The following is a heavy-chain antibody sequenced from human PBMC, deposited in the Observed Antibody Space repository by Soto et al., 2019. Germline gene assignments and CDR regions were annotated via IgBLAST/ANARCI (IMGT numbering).Heavy chain of an antibody. V-gene: IGHV1-46*01. D-gene: IGHD2-21*02. CDR3: ARTYCAADCPRRDFDY. CDR1: GYILSSYN. Sequence: QVQLVQSGAEVKEPGASVKVSCKASGYILSSYNMHWVRQAPGQGLEWMGIINPSGGRTGYAQKFQDRFTMTRDTSTNTVYMELSSLRSDDTAVYYCARTYCAADCPRRDFDYWGQGTLVTVSS. CDR2: INPSGGRT. J-gene: IGHJ4*02.